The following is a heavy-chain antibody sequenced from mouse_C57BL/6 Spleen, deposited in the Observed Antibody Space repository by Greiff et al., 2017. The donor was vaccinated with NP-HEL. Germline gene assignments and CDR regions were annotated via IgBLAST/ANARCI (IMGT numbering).Heavy chain of an antibody. CDR3: ARAGYYGSSPAWFAY. Sequence: QVQLQQPGAELVKPGASVKLSCKASGYTFTSYWMQWVKQRPGQGLAWIGEIDPSDSYNKYNPKFKGKATLTVDTSSSTAYMQLSSLTSEDSAVYYVARAGYYGSSPAWFAYWGQGTLVTVSA. CDR2: IDPSDSYN. J-gene: IGHJ3*01. D-gene: IGHD1-1*01. V-gene: IGHV1-50*01. CDR1: GYTFTSYW.